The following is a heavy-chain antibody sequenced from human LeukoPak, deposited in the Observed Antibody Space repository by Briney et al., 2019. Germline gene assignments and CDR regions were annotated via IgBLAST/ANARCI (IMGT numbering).Heavy chain of an antibody. CDR3: AKRYFLGYFDY. CDR1: GFAFSSYA. J-gene: IGHJ4*02. CDR2: ISSNGGST. Sequence: GGSLRLSCSASGFAFSSYAMHWVRQAPGKGLEYVSAISSNGGSTYYADSVKGRFTISRDNSKNTLYLQMNSLRAEDTAVYYCAKRYFLGYFDYWGQGTLVTVSS. D-gene: IGHD3-9*01. V-gene: IGHV3-64*04.